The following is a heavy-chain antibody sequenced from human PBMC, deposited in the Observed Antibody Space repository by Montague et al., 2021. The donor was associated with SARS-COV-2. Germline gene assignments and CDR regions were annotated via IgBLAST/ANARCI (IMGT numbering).Heavy chain of an antibody. CDR1: GDSMSSGRYY. J-gene: IGHJ6*02. D-gene: IGHD3-9*01. CDR3: ARGLRYFDWSPYGMDV. V-gene: IGHV4-61*02. Sequence: TLSLTCTVSGDSMSSGRYYWTWIRQPAGKRLEWIGRIYSSGTTNYNPSLKSRVTLLVDTSKNQFSLKLNSVTAADTAVYYCARGLRYFDWSPYGMDVWGQGTTVTVSS. CDR2: IYSSGTT.